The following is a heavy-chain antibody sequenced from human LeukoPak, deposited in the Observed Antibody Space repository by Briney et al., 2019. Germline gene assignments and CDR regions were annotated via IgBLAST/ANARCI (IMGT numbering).Heavy chain of an antibody. D-gene: IGHD2-21*02. CDR1: GFTFSSYG. J-gene: IGHJ6*02. Sequence: GGSLRLSCVASGFTFSSYGMHWVRQAPGKGLEWVAVISYDGSNKYYADSVKGRFTISRDNSKNTLYLQMNSLRAEDTAVYYCAKAYGVVTYYYGMDVWGQGTTVTVSS. CDR2: ISYDGSNK. CDR3: AKAYGVVTYYYGMDV. V-gene: IGHV3-30*18.